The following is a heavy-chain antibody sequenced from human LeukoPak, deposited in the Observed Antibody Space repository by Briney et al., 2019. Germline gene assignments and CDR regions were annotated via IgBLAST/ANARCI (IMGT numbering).Heavy chain of an antibody. CDR2: IYTSGST. J-gene: IGHJ6*02. Sequence: SETLSLTCTVSGGSISSYYWSWIRQPAGKGLEWIGRIYTSGSTNYNPSPKSRVTMSVDTSKNQFSLKLSSVTAADTAVYYCARSPYCSSTSCYGFYYYYGMDVWGQGTTVTVSS. CDR3: ARSPYCSSTSCYGFYYYYGMDV. D-gene: IGHD2-2*01. V-gene: IGHV4-4*07. CDR1: GGSISSYY.